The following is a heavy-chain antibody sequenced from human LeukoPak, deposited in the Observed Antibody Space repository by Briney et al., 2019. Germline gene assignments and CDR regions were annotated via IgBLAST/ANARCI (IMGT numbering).Heavy chain of an antibody. D-gene: IGHD3-22*01. CDR2: ISDSGGRT. V-gene: IGHV3-23*01. CDR3: AKRGVVIRVILVGFHKEAYYFDS. Sequence: GGSLRLSCAVSGITLSNYGRSWVRQAPGKGLEWVAGISDSGGRTNYADSVKGRFTISRDNPKNTLYLQMNSLRTEDTAVYFCAKRGVVIRVILVGFHKEAYYFDSWGQGALVTVSS. CDR1: GITLSNYG. J-gene: IGHJ4*02.